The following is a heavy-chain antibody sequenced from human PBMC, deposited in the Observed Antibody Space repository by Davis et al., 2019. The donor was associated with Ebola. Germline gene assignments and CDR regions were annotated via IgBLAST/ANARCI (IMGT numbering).Heavy chain of an antibody. CDR1: GGSFSGYY. D-gene: IGHD2-15*01. Sequence: MPSETLSLTCAVYGGSFSGYYWSWIRQHPGKGLEWIGYIYYSGTTNYNPSLKSRVTISVDTSKNQFSLKLSSVTAADTAVYYCAGETRGWWFDPWGQGTLVTVSS. J-gene: IGHJ5*02. V-gene: IGHV4-59*01. CDR3: AGETRGWWFDP. CDR2: IYYSGTT.